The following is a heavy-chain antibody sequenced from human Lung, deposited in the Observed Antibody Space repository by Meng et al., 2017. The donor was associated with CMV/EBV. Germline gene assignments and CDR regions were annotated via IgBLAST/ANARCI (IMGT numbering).Heavy chain of an antibody. V-gene: IGHV3-7*01. CDR1: GFTFSSYW. CDR2: IKQDGSEK. D-gene: IGHD4-11*01. J-gene: IGHJ2*01. CDR3: ARARNDYRINWYVDL. Sequence: GGSLRLXCAASGFTFSSYWMSWVRQAPGKGLEWVANIKQDGSEKYYVDSVKGRFTISRDNAKNSLYLQMNSLRAEDTAVYYCARARNDYRINWYVDLWGPGTLVTVSS.